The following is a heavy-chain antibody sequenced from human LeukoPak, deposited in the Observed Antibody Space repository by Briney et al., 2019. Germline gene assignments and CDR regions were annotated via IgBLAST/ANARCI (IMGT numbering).Heavy chain of an antibody. D-gene: IGHD1-1*01. CDR3: ARETTDRWFDP. CDR2: ITPISGTA. CDR1: GGTFSSFA. Sequence: ASVKVSCKASGGTFSSFAINWVRQAPGQGLEWMGGITPISGTANYAQKFQGRVTITADKSTTTAYMELSSLRSEDTAVYYCARETTDRWFDPWGQGTLVTVSS. J-gene: IGHJ5*02. V-gene: IGHV1-69*06.